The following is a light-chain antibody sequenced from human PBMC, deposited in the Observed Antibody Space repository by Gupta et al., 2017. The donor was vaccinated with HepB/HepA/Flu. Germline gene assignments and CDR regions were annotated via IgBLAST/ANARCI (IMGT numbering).Light chain of an antibody. Sequence: QSALTPPASVSGSPGQSITISCTGTSSDVGGYNYVSWYQQHPGKAPKLMIYDVSNRPSGVSNRFSGSKSGNTASLTISGLQAEVEADYYCSSYTSSSAYVFGTGTKVTVL. CDR3: SSYTSSSAYV. J-gene: IGLJ1*01. CDR2: DVS. V-gene: IGLV2-14*03. CDR1: SSDVGGYNY.